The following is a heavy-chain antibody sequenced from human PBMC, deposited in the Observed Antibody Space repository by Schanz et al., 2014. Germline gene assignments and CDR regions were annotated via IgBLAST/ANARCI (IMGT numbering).Heavy chain of an antibody. CDR3: AKDQGSYGSGSYSYFDY. CDR2: LSGSGAGT. J-gene: IGHJ4*02. V-gene: IGHV3-23*01. CDR1: GFTFSTYA. Sequence: EVKLLESGGHLVQPGGSLRLSCVASGFTFSTYAMSWVRQAPGKGLEWVSTLSGSGAGTFYADSVKGRFTISRDNSENTLYLQMNSLRAEDTAVYYCAKDQGSYGSGSYSYFDYWGQGTLATVSS. D-gene: IGHD3-10*01.